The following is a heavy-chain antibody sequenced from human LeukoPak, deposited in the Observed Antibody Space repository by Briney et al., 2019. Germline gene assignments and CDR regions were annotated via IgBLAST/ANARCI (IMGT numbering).Heavy chain of an antibody. CDR3: ASVARSGYSYGVRFDY. CDR1: GGSVSSSTYY. CDR2: IYYSGST. Sequence: SETLSLTCTVSGGSVSSSTYYWGWIRQPPGKGLEWIGSIYYSGSTSYNPSLKSRVTISVDTSKNQFSLKLSSVTAADTALYYYASVARSGYSYGVRFDYWGQGTLVTVSS. V-gene: IGHV4-39*07. D-gene: IGHD5-18*01. J-gene: IGHJ4*02.